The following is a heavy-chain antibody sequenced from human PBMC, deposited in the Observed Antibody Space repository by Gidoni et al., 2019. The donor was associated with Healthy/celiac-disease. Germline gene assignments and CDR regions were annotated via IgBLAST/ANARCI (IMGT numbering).Heavy chain of an antibody. CDR1: GFPFGSYA. D-gene: IGHD2-8*01. Sequence: EVQLLESGGGLVQPGGSLRLSCAASGFPFGSYAMGWVRQAPGKGLGWVSAISGSGGSTYYADSVKGRFTISRDNSKNTLYLQMNSLRAEDTAVYYCAKDSEDCTNGVCPYGMDVWGQGTTVTVSS. J-gene: IGHJ6*02. CDR2: ISGSGGST. CDR3: AKDSEDCTNGVCPYGMDV. V-gene: IGHV3-23*01.